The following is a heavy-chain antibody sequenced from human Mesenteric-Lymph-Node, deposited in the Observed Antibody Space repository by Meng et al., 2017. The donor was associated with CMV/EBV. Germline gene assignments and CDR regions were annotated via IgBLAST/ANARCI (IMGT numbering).Heavy chain of an antibody. Sequence: GGSLRLSCAASGFTFDAYAMHWVRQAPGKGLEWVSGISWNSGSIGYADSVKGRFTISRDNSKNTLYVQMNSLRAEDTAVYYCARHVVVVGYYYGLDVWGQGTTVTVSS. V-gene: IGHV3-9*01. CDR2: ISWNSGSI. CDR3: ARHVVVVGYYYGLDV. CDR1: GFTFDAYA. J-gene: IGHJ6*02. D-gene: IGHD2-2*01.